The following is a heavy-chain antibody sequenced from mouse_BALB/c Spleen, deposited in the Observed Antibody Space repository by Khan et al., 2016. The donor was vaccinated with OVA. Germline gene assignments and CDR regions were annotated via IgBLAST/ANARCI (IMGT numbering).Heavy chain of an antibody. CDR3: ASSLLINAMDY. CDR2: IDTANGYT. Sequence: VQLKQSGAELVQPGASVKLSCTASGFNIKNTYIHWVKQRPEQGLEWIGRIDTANGYTIYDPTFQGKATITADTSSNTAYLHLSCLTSEDTVVYYCASSLLINAMDYWGQGSSVTVSS. V-gene: IGHV14-3*02. CDR1: GFNIKNTY. D-gene: IGHD1-2*01. J-gene: IGHJ4*01.